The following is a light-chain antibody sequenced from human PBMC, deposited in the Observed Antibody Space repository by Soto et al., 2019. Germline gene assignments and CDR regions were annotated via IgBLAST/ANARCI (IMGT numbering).Light chain of an antibody. Sequence: DIQMTQSPSTLSASAGDRVSITCRASQSISRQLAWYQQKPGKAPNLLIYQASSLETGVPSRFTGSGSGTEFTLTSSSLQPDDLVTYYWLQYQCYWTFGQGTKVEVK. CDR2: QAS. V-gene: IGKV1-5*03. CDR1: QSISRQ. J-gene: IGKJ1*01. CDR3: LQYQCYWT.